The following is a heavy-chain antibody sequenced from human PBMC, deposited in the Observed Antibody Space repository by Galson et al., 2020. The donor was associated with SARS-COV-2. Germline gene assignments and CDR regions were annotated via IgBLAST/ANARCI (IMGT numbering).Heavy chain of an antibody. J-gene: IGHJ4*02. CDR2: ILYDGSNK. CDR1: GFTFSSYA. V-gene: IGHV3-30*01. Sequence: GGSLRLSCAASGFTFSSYAMHWVRQAPGKGLEWVAVILYDGSNKYYADSVKGRFTISRDNSKNTLYLQMNSLRAEDTAVYYCARDAPPSKWGQGTLVTVSS. CDR3: ARDAPPSK.